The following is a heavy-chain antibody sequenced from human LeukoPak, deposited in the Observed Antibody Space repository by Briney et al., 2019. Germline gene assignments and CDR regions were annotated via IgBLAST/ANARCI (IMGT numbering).Heavy chain of an antibody. D-gene: IGHD3-10*01. J-gene: IGHJ4*02. Sequence: ASVKVSCKASRNTFTGNYMHWVRQAPGKGLEWMGGFEPEDGETIYAQKFQGRVTMTDDTSTDTAYMELSSLRSEDTAVYYCTTLPWFNYWGQGSLVTVSS. CDR2: FEPEDGET. CDR1: RNTFTGNY. CDR3: TTLPWFNY. V-gene: IGHV1-24*01.